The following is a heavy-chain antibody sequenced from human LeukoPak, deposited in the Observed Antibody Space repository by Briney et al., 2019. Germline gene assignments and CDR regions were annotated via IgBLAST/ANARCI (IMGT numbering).Heavy chain of an antibody. D-gene: IGHD2-8*02. V-gene: IGHV3-53*01. CDR1: GFTVITND. CDR2: LYSDGNT. Sequence: GGSLRLSCAASGFTVITNDMTWVRQAPGKGLEWVSVLYSDGNTKYADSVQGRFTISRDNSKNTLYLEMNSLSPDDTAVYYCARAINAGDFDYWGQGTLVTVSS. CDR3: ARAINAGDFDY. J-gene: IGHJ4*02.